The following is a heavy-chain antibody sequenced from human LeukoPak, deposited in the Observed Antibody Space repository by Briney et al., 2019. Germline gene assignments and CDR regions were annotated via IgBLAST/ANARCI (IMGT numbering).Heavy chain of an antibody. V-gene: IGHV3-30*02. D-gene: IGHD3-22*01. CDR2: IRYDGSNK. Sequence: GGSLRLSCAASGFTFSGSAMHWVRQAPGKGLEWVAFIRYDGSNKYYADSVKGRFTISRDNSKNTLYLQMNSLRAEDTAVYYCAKTDYYYDSSGYYPDYWGQGTLVTVSP. CDR1: GFTFSGSA. CDR3: AKTDYYYDSSGYYPDY. J-gene: IGHJ4*02.